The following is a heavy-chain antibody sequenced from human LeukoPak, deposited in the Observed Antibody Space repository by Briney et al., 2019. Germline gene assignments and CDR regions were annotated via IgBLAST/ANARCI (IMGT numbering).Heavy chain of an antibody. CDR3: AKLYYDYVWGSYRYYFFDE. D-gene: IGHD3-16*02. CDR1: GFTFSSYS. V-gene: IGHV3-23*01. Sequence: GGSLRLSCAASGFTFSSYSMNWVRQAPGKGLEWVSGISGSGSNTYFADSVRGRLTISRDNSKNTLYLQMNSLRAEDTAVYYCAKLYYDYVWGSYRYYFFDEWGQGTLVTVSS. CDR2: ISGSGSNT. J-gene: IGHJ4*02.